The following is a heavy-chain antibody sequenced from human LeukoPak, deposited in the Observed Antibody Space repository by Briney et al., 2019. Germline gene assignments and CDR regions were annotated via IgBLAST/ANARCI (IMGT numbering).Heavy chain of an antibody. CDR1: GYTFRDYW. Sequence: GESLKISCKGSGYTFRDYWIGWVRQMPGKGLEWMGIIFPGDSDARYSPSFRGQVTISADKSISTAYLQWSSLKASDTAMYYCARRGYSYDYFDDWGQGTLVTVSS. CDR3: ARRGYSYDYFDD. D-gene: IGHD5-18*01. V-gene: IGHV5-51*01. J-gene: IGHJ4*02. CDR2: IFPGDSDA.